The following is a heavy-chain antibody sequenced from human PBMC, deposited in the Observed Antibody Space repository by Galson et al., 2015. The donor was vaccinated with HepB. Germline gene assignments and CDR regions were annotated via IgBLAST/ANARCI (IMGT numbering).Heavy chain of an antibody. J-gene: IGHJ5*02. Sequence: SVKVSCKASGYTFTSYAMHWVRQAPGQRLEWMGWINAGNGNTKYSQKFQGRVTITRDTSASTAYMELSSLRSEDTAVYYCARGVDIGYNWFDPWGQGTLVTVSS. CDR3: ARGVDIGYNWFDP. CDR1: GYTFTSYA. V-gene: IGHV1-3*01. CDR2: INAGNGNT. D-gene: IGHD5-12*01.